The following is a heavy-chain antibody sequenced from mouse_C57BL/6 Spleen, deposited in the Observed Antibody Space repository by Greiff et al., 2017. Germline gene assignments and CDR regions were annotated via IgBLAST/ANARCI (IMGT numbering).Heavy chain of an antibody. CDR2: IDPENGDT. CDR3: TKARYFDV. J-gene: IGHJ1*03. CDR1: GFNIKDDY. Sequence: VQLQQSGAELVRPGASVKLSCTASGFNIKDDYMHWVKQRPEQGLEWIGWIDPENGDTEYASKFQGKATITADTSSNTAYRQLSSLTSEDTAVYYCTKARYFDVWGTGTTVTVSS. V-gene: IGHV14-4*01.